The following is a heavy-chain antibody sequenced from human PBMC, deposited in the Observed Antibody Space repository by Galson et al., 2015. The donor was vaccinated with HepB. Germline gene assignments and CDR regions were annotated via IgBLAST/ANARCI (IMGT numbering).Heavy chain of an antibody. V-gene: IGHV3-23*01. CDR1: EFTFSSYA. CDR3: AKGIGQYYYYYGMDV. CDR2: ISDSGGST. Sequence: SLRLSCAASEFTFSSYAMNWVRQAPGKGLEWVSVISDSGGSTYYADSVKGRFTISRDNSKNTLYLQMNSLRAEDTAVYYCAKGIGQYYYYYGMDVWGQGTTVTVSS. D-gene: IGHD2-15*01. J-gene: IGHJ6*02.